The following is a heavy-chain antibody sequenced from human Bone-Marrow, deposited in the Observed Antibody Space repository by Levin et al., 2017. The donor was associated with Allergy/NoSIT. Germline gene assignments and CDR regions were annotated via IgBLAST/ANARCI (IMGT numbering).Heavy chain of an antibody. J-gene: IGHJ6*02. CDR3: TRSEEV. CDR2: IKSKRHGGTT. CDR1: GFTFDDYT. V-gene: IGHV3-49*03. Sequence: GGSLRLSCTGSGFTFDDYTMSWFRQAPGKGLEWVGFIKSKRHGGTTEYVASVQGRFTISRDDSKGIAYLQMNSLKVEDTAVYYCTRSEEVWGQGTAVTVSS.